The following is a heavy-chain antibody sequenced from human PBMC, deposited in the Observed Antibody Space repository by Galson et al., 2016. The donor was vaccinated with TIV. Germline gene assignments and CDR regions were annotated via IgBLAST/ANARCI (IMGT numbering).Heavy chain of an antibody. Sequence: LSLTCSVSGGSISSSIYYWGWIRQPPGKSLEWIAFFYYSGSTSYNTSLQSRVTISADRYKNQFSLKLSSVTAADTAVHYCARVTSGFDFEPPTNWGQGTLVIVSS. J-gene: IGHJ4*02. V-gene: IGHV4-61*05. CDR2: FYYSGST. CDR3: ARVTSGFDFEPPTN. CDR1: GGSISSSIYY. D-gene: IGHD5-12*01.